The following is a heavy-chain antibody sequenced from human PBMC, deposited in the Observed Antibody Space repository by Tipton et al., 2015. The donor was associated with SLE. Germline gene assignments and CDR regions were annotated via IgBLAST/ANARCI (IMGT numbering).Heavy chain of an antibody. CDR1: GFIFSSYG. Sequence: SGFIFSSYGMHWVRQTPGKGLEWVAFIRYDGTNKYYVDSVKGRFTISRDNSKNMVYLQMSSLRVEDTAVYYCAKDRSYYFASGTYSRNYFFDWWGQGTLVTVSS. D-gene: IGHD3-10*01. CDR2: IRYDGTNK. J-gene: IGHJ4*02. V-gene: IGHV3-30*02. CDR3: AKDRSYYFASGTYSRNYFFDW.